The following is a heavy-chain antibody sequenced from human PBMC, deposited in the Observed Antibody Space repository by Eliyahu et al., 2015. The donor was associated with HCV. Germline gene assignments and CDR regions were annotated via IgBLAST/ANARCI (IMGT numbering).Heavy chain of an antibody. Sequence: QVQLVESGGGVVQPGRSLRLXCAASGSTFXSXGMPWVRQAPGKGLGWVAVIWYDGSNKYYADSVKGRFTISRDNSKNTLYLQMNSLRAEDTAVYYCARGRDGGWFDPWGQGTLVTVSS. J-gene: IGHJ5*02. V-gene: IGHV3-33*01. D-gene: IGHD3-3*01. CDR2: IWYDGSNK. CDR1: GSTFXSXG. CDR3: ARGRDGGWFDP.